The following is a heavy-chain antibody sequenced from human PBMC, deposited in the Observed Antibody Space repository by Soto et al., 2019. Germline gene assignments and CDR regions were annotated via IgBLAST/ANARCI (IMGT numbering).Heavy chain of an antibody. Sequence: PXESLKISCKGSGYSFTSYWLSWVRQMPGKGLEWMGRIDPSDSYTNYSPSFQGHVTISADKSISTAYLQWSSLKASDTAMYYCARRGAARLGYGMDVWGQGTTVTVSS. CDR1: GYSFTSYW. CDR2: IDPSDSYT. J-gene: IGHJ6*02. CDR3: ARRGAARLGYGMDV. V-gene: IGHV5-10-1*01. D-gene: IGHD6-6*01.